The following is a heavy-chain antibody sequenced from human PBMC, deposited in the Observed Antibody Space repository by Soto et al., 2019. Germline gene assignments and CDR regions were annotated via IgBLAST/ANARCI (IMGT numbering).Heavy chain of an antibody. D-gene: IGHD2-15*01. J-gene: IGHJ4*02. CDR2: IYYSGST. CDR1: CGSISSYY. V-gene: IGHV4-59*01. CDR3: ARAGCSGGTCYSKRFVY. Sequence: SETLSLTCTVSCGSISSYYWSWIRQPPGKGLEWIGYIYYSGSTNYNPSLKSRVTISVDTSKNQFSLKLSSVTAADTAVYYCARAGCSGGTCYSKRFVYWGQGTLVAVSS.